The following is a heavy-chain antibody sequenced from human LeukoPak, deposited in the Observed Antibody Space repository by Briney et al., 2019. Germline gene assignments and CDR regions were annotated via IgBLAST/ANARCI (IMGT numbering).Heavy chain of an antibody. D-gene: IGHD1-26*01. J-gene: IGHJ4*02. CDR1: GFTFSSYW. Sequence: QPGGSLRLSCAASGFTFSSYWMHWVRQAPGNGLVWVARINSDGRSTSYADSVKGRFTISRDNAKNILYPQMNTLGAEDTAVYYYARGPAATSGNYYVGDYWGQGTLVTVSS. CDR2: INSDGRST. CDR3: ARGPAATSGNYYVGDY. V-gene: IGHV3-74*01.